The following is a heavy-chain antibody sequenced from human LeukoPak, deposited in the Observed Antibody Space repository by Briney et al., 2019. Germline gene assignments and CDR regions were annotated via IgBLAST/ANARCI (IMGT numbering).Heavy chain of an antibody. J-gene: IGHJ4*02. CDR3: ARGTEYYDFWSGYDSLTPFDY. V-gene: IGHV1-2*02. D-gene: IGHD3-3*01. Sequence: ASVKVSCKASGYTFTGYYMHWVRQAPGQGLEWMGWINPNSGGTNYAQKFQGRVTMTRDTSISTAYMELSRLRSDDTAVYYCARGTEYYDFWSGYDSLTPFDYWGQGTLVTVSS. CDR1: GYTFTGYY. CDR2: INPNSGGT.